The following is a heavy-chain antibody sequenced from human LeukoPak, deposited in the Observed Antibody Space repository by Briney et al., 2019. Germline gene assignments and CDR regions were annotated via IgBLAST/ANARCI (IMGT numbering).Heavy chain of an antibody. Sequence: SETLSLNCTVSGGSISSYYWSWIRQPPGKGLEWIGYIYYSGSTNYNPSLKSRVTISVDTSKNQLSLKLSSVTAADTAVYYCARTNDGDYYYGMDVWGQGTTVTVSS. D-gene: IGHD1-1*01. CDR3: ARTNDGDYYYGMDV. CDR2: IYYSGST. J-gene: IGHJ6*02. CDR1: GGSISSYY. V-gene: IGHV4-59*01.